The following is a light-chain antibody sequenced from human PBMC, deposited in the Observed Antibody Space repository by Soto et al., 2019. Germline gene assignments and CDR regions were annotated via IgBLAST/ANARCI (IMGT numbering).Light chain of an antibody. CDR1: QSLSSN. J-gene: IGKJ1*01. CDR3: QQSYSNPWT. V-gene: IGKV3D-15*01. Sequence: EIVITQSSATLSVSPVERATLSYRASQSLSSNLAWYQQKPGQAPRLLIYGASTRATGIPERFSGSGSGTDFTLTISSLEPEDFATYYCQQSYSNPWTFGQGTKVDIK. CDR2: GAS.